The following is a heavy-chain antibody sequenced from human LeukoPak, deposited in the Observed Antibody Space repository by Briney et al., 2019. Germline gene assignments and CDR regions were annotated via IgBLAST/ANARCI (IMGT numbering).Heavy chain of an antibody. D-gene: IGHD6-13*01. CDR3: ARDRTGSWYDNWFDP. CDR1: GGSISSGGYY. V-gene: IGHV4-31*03. CDR2: IYYSGST. Sequence: PSQTPSLTCTVSGGSISSGGYYWSWIRQHPGKGLEWIGYIYYSGSTYYNPSLKSRLTISVDTSKNQFSLKLSSVTAADTAMYYCARDRTGSWYDNWFDPWGQGTLVTVSS. J-gene: IGHJ5*02.